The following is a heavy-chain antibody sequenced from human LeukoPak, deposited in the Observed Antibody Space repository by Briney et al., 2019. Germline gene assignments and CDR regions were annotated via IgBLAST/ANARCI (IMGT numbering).Heavy chain of an antibody. CDR3: AREGVGATNRPFDY. D-gene: IGHD1-26*01. CDR1: GFTFSSFA. V-gene: IGHV3-64*01. CDR2: ININGDSI. J-gene: IGHJ4*02. Sequence: GGSLRLSCAASGFTFSSFAMHWVRQPPGKGLEYVSGININGDSIYYASSVKDRFTISRDSSKNTLYLQMGSLTAEDMAVYYCAREGVGATNRPFDYWGQGTLVTVSS.